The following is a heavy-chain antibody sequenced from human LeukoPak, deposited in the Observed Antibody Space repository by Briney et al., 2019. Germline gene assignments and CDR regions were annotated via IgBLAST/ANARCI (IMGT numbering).Heavy chain of an antibody. CDR3: AREGYSPD. V-gene: IGHV3-48*01. CDR2: ISSSSSTI. D-gene: IGHD6-13*01. J-gene: IGHJ4*02. Sequence: GGSLRLSCAASGFTFTSYSMNWVRQAPGKGLEWVSYISSSSSTIYCADSVKGRFTISRDNAKNSLFLQMTSLRAEDTAVYYCAREGYSPDGGQGSLVTVS. CDR1: GFTFTSYS.